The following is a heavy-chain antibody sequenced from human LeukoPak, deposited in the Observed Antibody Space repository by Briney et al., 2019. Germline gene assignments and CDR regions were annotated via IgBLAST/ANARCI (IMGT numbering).Heavy chain of an antibody. CDR2: ISTTSTYI. D-gene: IGHD6-19*01. CDR1: GFTFSSYN. Sequence: GGSLRLSCAASGFTFSSYNMNWVRQAPGKGLEWVSSISTTSTYIYYADSVKGRFTISRDNAKNSLYLQMNSLRAEDTAVYFCARPLRSGWPLIDFDYWGQGTLVTVSS. V-gene: IGHV3-21*01. J-gene: IGHJ4*02. CDR3: ARPLRSGWPLIDFDY.